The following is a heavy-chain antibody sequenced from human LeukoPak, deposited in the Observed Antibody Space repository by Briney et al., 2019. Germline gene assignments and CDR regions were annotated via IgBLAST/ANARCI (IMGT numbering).Heavy chain of an antibody. CDR1: GYTFTSYY. J-gene: IGHJ4*02. D-gene: IGHD6-13*01. Sequence: ASVTVSFKASGYTFTSYYIHWVRQAPGQGLEWVGVINPSGGSTNYAQRFQGRVSMTRDTSRSTVYMELSSLKSEDTAVYYCARGRRASLSAAAYDYWGQGTLVTVSS. CDR3: ARGRRASLSAAAYDY. CDR2: INPSGGST. V-gene: IGHV1-46*01.